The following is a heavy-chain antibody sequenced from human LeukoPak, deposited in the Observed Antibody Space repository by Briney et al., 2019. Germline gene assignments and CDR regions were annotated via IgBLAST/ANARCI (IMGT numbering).Heavy chain of an antibody. CDR3: ARGYGSGSYYNEYFQH. D-gene: IGHD3-10*01. Sequence: PGGSLRLSCAASGFTVSSNYMSWVRQAPGKGLEWVSVIYSGGSTYYADSVKGRFTTSRDNSKNTLYLQMNSLRAEDTAVYYCARGYGSGSYYNEYFQHWGQGTLVTVSS. V-gene: IGHV3-66*01. CDR1: GFTVSSNY. J-gene: IGHJ1*01. CDR2: IYSGGST.